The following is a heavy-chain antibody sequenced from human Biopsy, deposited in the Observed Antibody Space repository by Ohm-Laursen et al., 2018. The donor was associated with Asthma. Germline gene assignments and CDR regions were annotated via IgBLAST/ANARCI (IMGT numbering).Heavy chain of an antibody. CDR3: VRDGTDDAFDI. Sequence: SLRLSCAASGFSFSNFAIHWVRQAPGRGLEWVGVISKDASTQDYADSVEGRFTMARDNSKNTLDLQMNSLREEDTAVYYCVRDGTDDAFDIWGQGTVVSVSS. CDR1: GFSFSNFA. V-gene: IGHV3-30*01. J-gene: IGHJ3*02. CDR2: ISKDASTQ. D-gene: IGHD1-1*01.